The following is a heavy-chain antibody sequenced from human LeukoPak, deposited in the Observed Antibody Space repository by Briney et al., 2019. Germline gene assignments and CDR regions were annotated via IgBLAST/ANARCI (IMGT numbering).Heavy chain of an antibody. CDR2: ISGVGGGT. Sequence: PGGSLRLSCAASGFTFSSYAMSWVRQAPGKGLEWVSAISGVGGGTFYADSVKGRFTISRDNSRNTLHLRMNSLRAEDTAIYYCWIDTNDCSGAESYSVHVYYFDYWGQGTLVTVSS. D-gene: IGHD2-15*01. CDR3: WIDTNDCSGAESYSVHVYYFDY. CDR1: GFTFSSYA. V-gene: IGHV3-23*01. J-gene: IGHJ4*02.